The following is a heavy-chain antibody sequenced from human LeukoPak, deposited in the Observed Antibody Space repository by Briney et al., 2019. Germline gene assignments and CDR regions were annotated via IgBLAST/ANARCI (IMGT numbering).Heavy chain of an antibody. Sequence: SETLSLTCTVSGGSISNYYWSWIRQPPGKGLEWIGYISYIGSTKYNPSLKSRVTISEDTSKKQFSLKPSSVTAADTAVYYCAGSYYYYMDVWGKGTTVTVSS. CDR2: ISYIGST. CDR3: AGSYYYYMDV. J-gene: IGHJ6*03. CDR1: GGSISNYY. V-gene: IGHV4-59*01.